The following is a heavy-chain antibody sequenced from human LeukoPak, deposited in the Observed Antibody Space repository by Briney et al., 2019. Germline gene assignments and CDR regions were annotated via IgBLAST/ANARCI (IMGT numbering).Heavy chain of an antibody. CDR3: AKKEGDTYFSWYMDV. V-gene: IGHV3-23*01. J-gene: IGHJ6*03. Sequence: GGSLRLSCAASGFTFSSYAMSWVRQAPGKGLEWVSGITGSGGSTYYADSVKGRFTISRDNSKNTLYLQMNSLRAEDTAIYYCAKKEGDTYFSWYMDVWGKGTTVTVSS. D-gene: IGHD2-21*01. CDR1: GFTFSSYA. CDR2: ITGSGGST.